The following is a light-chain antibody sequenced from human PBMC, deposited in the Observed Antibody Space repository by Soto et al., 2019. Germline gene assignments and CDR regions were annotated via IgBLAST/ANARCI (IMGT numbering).Light chain of an antibody. CDR2: DAS. CDR1: QSISTW. J-gene: IGKJ1*01. V-gene: IGKV1-5*01. CDR3: QQYSSSGT. Sequence: DIQMTQSPSTLSASVGDRVTITCRASQSISTWLAWYQQKPGNAPKLLIFDASKLLSGVPSRFSGIGSGTEFTLTITSLQPDDFATYYCQQYSSSGTFGQGTTVEVK.